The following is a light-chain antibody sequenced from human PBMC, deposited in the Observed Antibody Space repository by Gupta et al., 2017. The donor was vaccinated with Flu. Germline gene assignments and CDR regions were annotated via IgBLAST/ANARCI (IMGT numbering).Light chain of an antibody. CDR3: SSYSSFTAHVV. Sequence: QSPLTQPASVSGSLGQSITISCTGTSSDIGDYKYVSWYQQFPGKAPKLMIYEVSNRPSGVSNRFSGSKSGNTASLIVSNLQPEDETFYYCSSYSSFTAHVVFGGGTNLTVL. CDR1: SSDIGDYKY. J-gene: IGLJ2*01. V-gene: IGLV2-14*01. CDR2: EVS.